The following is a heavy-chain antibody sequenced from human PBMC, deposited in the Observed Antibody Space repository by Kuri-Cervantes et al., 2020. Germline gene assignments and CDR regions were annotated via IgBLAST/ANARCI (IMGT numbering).Heavy chain of an antibody. Sequence: SETLSLTCAVYGGSFSDYYWSWIRQPPGKGLEWIGEINHSGSTNYNPSLKSRVSISVDTSKNQFSLKLSSVTAADTAVYYCARGDYGGNGWYFDLWGRGTLVTVSS. CDR3: ARGDYGGNGWYFDL. J-gene: IGHJ2*01. V-gene: IGHV4-34*01. D-gene: IGHD4-23*01. CDR2: INHSGST. CDR1: GGSFSDYY.